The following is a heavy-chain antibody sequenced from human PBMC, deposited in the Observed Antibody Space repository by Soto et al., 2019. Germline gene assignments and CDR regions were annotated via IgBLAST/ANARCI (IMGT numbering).Heavy chain of an antibody. V-gene: IGHV3-49*04. CDR3: TRKSSGYYSHFQH. J-gene: IGHJ1*01. CDR2: IRSKAYGGTT. Sequence: PWGSLRLSCTASGFTFGDYAMSWVRQAPGKGLEWVGFIRSKAYGGTTEYAASVKGRFTISRDDSKSIAYLQMNSLKTEDTAVYYCTRKSSGYYSHFQHWGQGTLVTVSS. D-gene: IGHD3-22*01. CDR1: GFTFGDYA.